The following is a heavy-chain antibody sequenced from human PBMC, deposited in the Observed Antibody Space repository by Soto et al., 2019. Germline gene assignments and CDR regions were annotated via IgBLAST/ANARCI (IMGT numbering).Heavy chain of an antibody. Sequence: QLQLQESGPGLVKPSETLSLTCTVSGGSISSSSYYWGWIRQPPGKGLEWIGSIYYSGSTYYNPSLKSRVTISVDTSKNQFSLKLSSVTAADTAVYDCARRTSRRPYYFDYWGQGTLVTVSS. CDR2: IYYSGST. D-gene: IGHD2-2*01. V-gene: IGHV4-39*01. J-gene: IGHJ4*02. CDR1: GGSISSSSYY. CDR3: ARRTSRRPYYFDY.